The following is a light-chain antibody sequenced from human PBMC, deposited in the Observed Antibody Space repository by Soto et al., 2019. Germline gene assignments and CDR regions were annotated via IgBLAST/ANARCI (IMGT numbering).Light chain of an antibody. J-gene: IGKJ3*01. CDR3: QQHGNSPFT. CDR2: GAS. CDR1: QSISSSS. Sequence: EVVLTQSPGTLSLSPGERATLPCRASQSISSSSLAWYQQRPGQAPRLLIYGASNRAPGIPDRFSGGGSGTDFTLTISRLEPEDFAVYYCQQHGNSPFTFGPGTRVDIK. V-gene: IGKV3-20*01.